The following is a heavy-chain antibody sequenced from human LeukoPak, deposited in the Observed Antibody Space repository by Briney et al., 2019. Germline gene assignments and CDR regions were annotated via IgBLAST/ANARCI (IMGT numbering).Heavy chain of an antibody. Sequence: PSETLSLTCTVSGGSITHYYWTWIRQPPGKTLEWIGYSYYSGSTKYNPSLKSRVTISVDTSNNQFSLKLSSVTAADTAVYYCARGGFRYYDILTGYYGYWGQGTLVTVSS. CDR1: GGSITHYY. CDR2: SYYSGST. V-gene: IGHV4-59*12. J-gene: IGHJ4*02. D-gene: IGHD3-9*01. CDR3: ARGGFRYYDILTGYYGY.